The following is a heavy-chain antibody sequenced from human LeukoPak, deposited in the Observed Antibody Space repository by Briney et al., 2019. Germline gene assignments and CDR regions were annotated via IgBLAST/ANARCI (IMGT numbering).Heavy chain of an antibody. Sequence: GGSLRLSCAASGCTFSSYAMHWVREAPGKGLEWVAVISYDGSNKYYADSVKGRFTISRDNSKNTLYLQMNSLRAEDTAVYYCARGGGWYFVDYWGQGTLVTVYS. CDR3: ARGGGWYFVDY. J-gene: IGHJ4*02. D-gene: IGHD6-19*01. CDR1: GCTFSSYA. V-gene: IGHV3-30-3*01. CDR2: ISYDGSNK.